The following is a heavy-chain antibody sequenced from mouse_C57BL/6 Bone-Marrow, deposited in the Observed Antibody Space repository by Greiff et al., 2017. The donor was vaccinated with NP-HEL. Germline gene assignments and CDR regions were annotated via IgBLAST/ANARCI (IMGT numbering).Heavy chain of an antibody. Sequence: QVQLQQPGAELVKPGASVKMSCKASDYTFTSYWITWVKQRPGQGLEWIGDIYPGSGSTNYNEKFKSKATLTVDTSSSTAYMQLSSLTSEDSAVYYCARRNYSNYRFAYWGQGTLVTVSA. CDR2: IYPGSGST. CDR3: ARRNYSNYRFAY. J-gene: IGHJ3*01. CDR1: DYTFTSYW. V-gene: IGHV1-55*01. D-gene: IGHD2-5*01.